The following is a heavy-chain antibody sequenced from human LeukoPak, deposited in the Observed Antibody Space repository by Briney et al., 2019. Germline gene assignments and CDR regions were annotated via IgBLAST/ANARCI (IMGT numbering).Heavy chain of an antibody. CDR3: ARDNWSKYYFDY. J-gene: IGHJ4*02. CDR2: ISSSSSYI. V-gene: IGHV3-21*01. Sequence: GGSLRLSCAASGFTFSSYSMNWVRQAPGKGLEWVSSISSSSSYIYYADSVKGRFTISRDNAKNSLYLQMNSLRAEDTAVYYCARDNWSKYYFDYWGQGTLVTVSP. CDR1: GFTFSSYS. D-gene: IGHD1/OR15-1a*01.